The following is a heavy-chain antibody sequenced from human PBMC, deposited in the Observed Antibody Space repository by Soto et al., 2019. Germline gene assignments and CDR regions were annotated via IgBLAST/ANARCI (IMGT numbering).Heavy chain of an antibody. J-gene: IGHJ4*02. CDR3: ASYVGSGYSDY. CDR2: IYTSGNT. D-gene: IGHD1-26*01. CDR1: GASISDYY. V-gene: IGHV4-59*13. Sequence: QVQLQESGPGLVKPSETLSLTCNVSGASISDYYWSWIRQPPGKGLEWIGYIYTSGNTNYNPSIKRRVTISVDTSKNKFSVKLRSVTAADTAVYYCASYVGSGYSDYWGQGTLVTVSS.